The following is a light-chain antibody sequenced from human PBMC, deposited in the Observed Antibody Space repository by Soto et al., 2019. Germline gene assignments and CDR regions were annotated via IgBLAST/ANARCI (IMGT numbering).Light chain of an antibody. Sequence: EIVMTQSPATLSVSPGETATLSCRASQRVGINLAWYQQKPGQAPRLLIYSASTRASGIPDRFSGSGSGTEFTLTISSLQSEDFATYYCLQDYNYPLTFGGGTKVDIK. CDR2: SAS. J-gene: IGKJ4*01. V-gene: IGKV3-15*01. CDR3: LQDYNYPLT. CDR1: QRVGIN.